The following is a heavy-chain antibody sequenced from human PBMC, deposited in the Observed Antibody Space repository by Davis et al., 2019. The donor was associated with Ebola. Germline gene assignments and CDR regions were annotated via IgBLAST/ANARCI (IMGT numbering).Heavy chain of an antibody. J-gene: IGHJ6*03. Sequence: PGGSLRLSCAASGFTFSSYAMSWVRQAPGKGLEWVSAISGSGGSTYYADSVKGRFTISRDNSKNTLYRQMNSLRAEDTAVYYCSKGANIVVVPAAMHYMDVWGKGTTVTVSS. CDR2: ISGSGGST. CDR1: GFTFSSYA. V-gene: IGHV3-23*01. CDR3: SKGANIVVVPAAMHYMDV. D-gene: IGHD2-2*01.